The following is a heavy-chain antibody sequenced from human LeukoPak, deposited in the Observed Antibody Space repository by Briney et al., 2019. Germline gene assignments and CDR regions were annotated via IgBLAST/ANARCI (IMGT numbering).Heavy chain of an antibody. Sequence: PGGSLRLSCAASGFTFSSYAMHWVRQAPGKGLEWVAVIYYDGSNKYYADSVKGRFTIYRDNSKNTLYLQMNSLRAEDTAVYYCARVIRGGDYFYYYGMDVWGQGTTVTVSS. V-gene: IGHV3-30-3*01. D-gene: IGHD4-17*01. CDR1: GFTFSSYA. CDR2: IYYDGSNK. J-gene: IGHJ6*02. CDR3: ARVIRGGDYFYYYGMDV.